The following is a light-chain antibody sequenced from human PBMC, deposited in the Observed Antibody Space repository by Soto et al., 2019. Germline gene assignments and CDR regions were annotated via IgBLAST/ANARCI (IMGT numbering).Light chain of an antibody. CDR1: SSDVGGYDY. V-gene: IGLV2-14*01. CDR2: EVR. J-gene: IGLJ1*01. CDR3: SSYTTSSTLSFI. Sequence: QAVVTQPASVSGSPGQSITISCTGTSSDVGGYDYVSWYQQHPGKAPKLMIYEVRDRPSGVSNRFSGSKSGNSASLTISGLHAEDEAYYYCSSYTTSSTLSFIFGTGTNVTVL.